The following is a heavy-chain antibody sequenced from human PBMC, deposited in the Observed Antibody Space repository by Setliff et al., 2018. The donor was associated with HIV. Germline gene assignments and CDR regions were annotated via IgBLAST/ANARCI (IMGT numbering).Heavy chain of an antibody. D-gene: IGHD3-22*01. J-gene: IGHJ5*02. Sequence: GASVKVSCKASGYTFNNFYLHWVRLAPGQGLEWMGMVNPSGGSTVYAQKFQGRVTMTSDTSTNTVYMDLSSLRSDDTAVYYCAGCMTMTGNWFDPWGQGTLVTVSS. V-gene: IGHV1-46*02. CDR3: AGCMTMTGNWFDP. CDR2: VNPSGGST. CDR1: GYTFNNFY.